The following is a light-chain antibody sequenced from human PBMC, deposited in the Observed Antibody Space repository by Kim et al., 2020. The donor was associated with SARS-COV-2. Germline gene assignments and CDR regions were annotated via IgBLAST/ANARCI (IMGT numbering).Light chain of an antibody. V-gene: IGLV3-25*03. Sequence: GQTARITCSGDALPKQYAYWYQQKPGQAPVLVIYKDSERHSGIPERFSGSSSGTTVTLTISGVQAEDEADYYCQSADSSGTYSDVVFGGGTQLTVL. J-gene: IGLJ2*01. CDR3: QSADSSGTYSDVV. CDR1: ALPKQY. CDR2: KDS.